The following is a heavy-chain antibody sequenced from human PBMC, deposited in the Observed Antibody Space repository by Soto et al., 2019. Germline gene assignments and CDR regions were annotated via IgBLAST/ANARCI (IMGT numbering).Heavy chain of an antibody. Sequence: QVQLVQSGAEVKKPGSSVKVSCKASGGTFSSYAISWVRQAPGQGLEWVGGIIPIFGTANYAQKFQGRVTITADESTSTAYMELRSLRSEDTGVYYCAREQPMVTTLPGGMDGWGQGSKVTVSS. CDR3: AREQPMVTTLPGGMDG. CDR2: IIPIFGTA. J-gene: IGHJ6*02. D-gene: IGHD5-18*01. V-gene: IGHV1-69*01. CDR1: GGTFSSYA.